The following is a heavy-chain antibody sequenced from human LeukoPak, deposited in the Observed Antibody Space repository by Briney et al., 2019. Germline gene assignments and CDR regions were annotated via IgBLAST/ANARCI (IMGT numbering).Heavy chain of an antibody. CDR2: ISYDGSNK. Sequence: GGSLRLSCAASGFTFSSYAMHWVRQAPGKGLEWVAVISYDGSNKYYADSVKGRFTISRDNSKNTLYLQMNSLRAEDTAVYYCARDGMTTDDAFDIWGQGTMVTASS. D-gene: IGHD1-1*01. J-gene: IGHJ3*02. V-gene: IGHV3-30-3*01. CDR3: ARDGMTTDDAFDI. CDR1: GFTFSSYA.